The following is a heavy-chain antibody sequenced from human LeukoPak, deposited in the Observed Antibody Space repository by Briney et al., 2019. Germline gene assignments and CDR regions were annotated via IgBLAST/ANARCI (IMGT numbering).Heavy chain of an antibody. J-gene: IGHJ6*02. CDR3: ARHFHCSGGGCYAHYYYGMDV. CDR1: GGSISSYY. D-gene: IGHD2-15*01. CDR2: IYYSGST. V-gene: IGHV4-59*08. Sequence: SETLSLTCTVSGGSISSYYWSWIRQPPGKGLEWIGYIYYSGSTNYNPSLKSRVTISVDTSKNQFSLELSSVTAADTAVYYCARHFHCSGGGCYAHYYYGMDVWGQGTTVTVSS.